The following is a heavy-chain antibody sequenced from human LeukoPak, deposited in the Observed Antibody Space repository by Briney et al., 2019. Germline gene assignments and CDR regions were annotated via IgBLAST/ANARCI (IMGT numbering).Heavy chain of an antibody. CDR2: IYHSGST. V-gene: IGHV4-38-2*02. CDR3: ARDGTGDYFDY. Sequence: SETLSLTCTVSGYSISSGYYWGWIRQPPGKGLEWIGSIYHSGSTYYNPSLKSRVTISVDTSKNQFSLKLSSVTAADTAVYYCARDGTGDYFDYWGQGTLVTVSS. D-gene: IGHD1-1*01. CDR1: GYSISSGYY. J-gene: IGHJ4*02.